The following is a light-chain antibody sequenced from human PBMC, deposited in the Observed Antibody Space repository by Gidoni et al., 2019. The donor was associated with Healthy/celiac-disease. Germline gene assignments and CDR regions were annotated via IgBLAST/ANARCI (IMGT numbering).Light chain of an antibody. CDR1: QCVSSN. Sequence: ITHSPATRAVSPEERATLSCRASQCVSSNLAWYHQKPGQAPRLLIYGASTRATGIPARFSGSGSGTEFTLTISSLQSEDFAVYYCQQYNNWPWTFGQGTKVEIK. V-gene: IGKV3-15*01. J-gene: IGKJ1*01. CDR3: QQYNNWPWT. CDR2: GAS.